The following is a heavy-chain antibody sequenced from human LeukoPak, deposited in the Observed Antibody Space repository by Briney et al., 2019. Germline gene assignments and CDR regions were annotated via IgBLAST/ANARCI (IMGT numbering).Heavy chain of an antibody. Sequence: PGGSLRLSCAASGFTFSSYAMSWVRQAPGKGLEWVSRINSDGSSTSYADSVKGRFTISRDNAKNTLYLQMNSLRAEDTAVYYCARAPRDSSSWYAGYYFDYWGQGTLVTVSS. CDR3: ARAPRDSSSWYAGYYFDY. CDR1: GFTFSSYA. J-gene: IGHJ4*02. D-gene: IGHD6-13*01. V-gene: IGHV3-74*01. CDR2: INSDGSST.